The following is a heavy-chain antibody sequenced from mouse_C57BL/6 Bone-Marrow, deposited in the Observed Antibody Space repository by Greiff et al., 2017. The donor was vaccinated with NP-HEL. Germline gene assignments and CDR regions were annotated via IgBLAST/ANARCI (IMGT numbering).Heavy chain of an antibody. CDR1: GFTFTAYY. V-gene: IGHV7-3*01. CDR3: ARYIWDWYFDV. Sequence: EVQRVESGGGLVQPGGSLSLSCAASGFTFTAYYMSWVRQPPGKALEWLGFIRNKANGYTTEYSASVQGRFTISRDNSQSILYLQMNALRAEDSATYYCARYIWDWYFDVWGTGTTVTVSS. J-gene: IGHJ1*03. CDR2: IRNKANGYTT.